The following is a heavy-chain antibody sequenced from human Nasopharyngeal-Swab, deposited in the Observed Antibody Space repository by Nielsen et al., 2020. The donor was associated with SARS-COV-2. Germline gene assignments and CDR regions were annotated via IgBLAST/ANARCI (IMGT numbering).Heavy chain of an antibody. CDR1: GGSFSGYY. V-gene: IGHV4-34*01. CDR3: ARGLERLGYYFDY. D-gene: IGHD3-3*01. Sequence: SQTLSPPCAVYGGSFSGYYWSWIRQPPGKGLEWIGEIDHSGSTNYNPSLKSRVTISEDTSKNQFSLKLSSVTAADTAVYYCARGLERLGYYFDYWGQGTLVTVSS. CDR2: IDHSGST. J-gene: IGHJ4*02.